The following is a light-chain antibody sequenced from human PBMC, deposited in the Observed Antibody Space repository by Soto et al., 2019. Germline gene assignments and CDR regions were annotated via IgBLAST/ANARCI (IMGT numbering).Light chain of an antibody. Sequence: EIVMTQSPATLSVSPGERATLSCRASQSVSSNLAWYQQKPGQAPRLLIYGASSRATGIPVRFSGSGSGTEFTLTISSLQSEDFAVYYCQQYNNWPPVTFGQGTKVDIK. CDR1: QSVSSN. V-gene: IGKV3-15*01. CDR2: GAS. CDR3: QQYNNWPPVT. J-gene: IGKJ1*01.